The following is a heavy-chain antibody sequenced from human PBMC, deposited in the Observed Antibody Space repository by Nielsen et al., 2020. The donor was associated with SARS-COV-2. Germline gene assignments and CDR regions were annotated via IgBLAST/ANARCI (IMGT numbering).Heavy chain of an antibody. CDR3: ARAYCGGDCYSDWFDP. CDR2: INHSGST. V-gene: IGHV4-34*01. CDR1: GGSFNGYF. J-gene: IGHJ5*02. D-gene: IGHD2-21*02. Sequence: SETLSLTCTVYGGSFNGYFWSWIRQSPGKGLEWIGEINHSGSTNYNPSLKSRVTISVDTSKNQFSLKLSSVTAADTAVYYCARAYCGGDCYSDWFDPWGQGTLVTVSS.